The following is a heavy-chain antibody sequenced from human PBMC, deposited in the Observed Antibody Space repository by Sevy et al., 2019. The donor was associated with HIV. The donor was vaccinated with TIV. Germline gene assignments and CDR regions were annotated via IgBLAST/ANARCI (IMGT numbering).Heavy chain of an antibody. CDR2: ISGSGETT. CDR1: GLTFNSHA. Sequence: GGSLRLSCAASGLTFNSHAMSWVRQPPGRGLEWVSAISGSGETTVYADSVRGRFTISRDNSKNTLFLVMNSLRAEDTAVYYCAKDYMLNLWRGYFHSWGQGTLVTVSS. D-gene: IGHD3-3*01. J-gene: IGHJ4*02. V-gene: IGHV3-23*01. CDR3: AKDYMLNLWRGYFHS.